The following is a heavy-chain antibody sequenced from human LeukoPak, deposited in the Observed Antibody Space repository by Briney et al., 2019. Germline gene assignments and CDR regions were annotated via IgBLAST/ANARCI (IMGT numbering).Heavy chain of an antibody. J-gene: IGHJ4*02. CDR2: ISDDGSNK. Sequence: GGSLRLSCAGAGFIFSDYALHWVRQAPGKGLEWVAVISDDGSNKYYADSVKSRFTISRDNSKNTLYLQMNSLRVEDTAVYYCARDRYCTGGTCPWAYFDYWGQGSLVTVSS. V-gene: IGHV3-30*04. CDR1: GFIFSDYA. D-gene: IGHD2-8*02. CDR3: ARDRYCTGGTCPWAYFDY.